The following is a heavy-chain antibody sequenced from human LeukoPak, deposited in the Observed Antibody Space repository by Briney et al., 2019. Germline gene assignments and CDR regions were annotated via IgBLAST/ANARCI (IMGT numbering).Heavy chain of an antibody. D-gene: IGHD3-3*01. J-gene: IGHJ4*02. CDR2: ISGSGDST. CDR1: GLTFSSYA. V-gene: IGHV3-23*01. CDR3: AKDQGAYYDFWSGYYRPYYFDY. Sequence: PGGSLRLSCAASGLTFSSYAMSWVRQAPGKGLEWVSAISGSGDSTYYADSVKGRFTISRDNSKTTLYLQMNSLRAEDTAVYYCAKDQGAYYDFWSGYYRPYYFDYWGQGTLVTVSS.